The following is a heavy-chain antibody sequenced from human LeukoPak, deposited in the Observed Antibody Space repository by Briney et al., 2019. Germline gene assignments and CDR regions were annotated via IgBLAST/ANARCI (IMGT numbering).Heavy chain of an antibody. CDR3: AKERGGRSAPEPPPNNWFDP. CDR2: ISGSGGST. J-gene: IGHJ5*02. Sequence: PGGSLRLSCAASGFSFSTYAMSWVRQAPGKGLEWVSAISGSGGSTYYADSVKGRFTISRDNSKNTLYLQMNSLRAEDTAVYYCAKERGGRSAPEPPPNNWFDPWGQGTLVTVSS. D-gene: IGHD3-10*01. CDR1: GFSFSTYA. V-gene: IGHV3-23*01.